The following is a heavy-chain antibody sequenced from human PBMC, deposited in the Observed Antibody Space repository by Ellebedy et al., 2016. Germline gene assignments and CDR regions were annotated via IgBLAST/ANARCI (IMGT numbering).Heavy chain of an antibody. CDR1: GYSFTNYY. CDR2: INPSGGST. D-gene: IGHD2-15*01. CDR3: GRVYCSGGRCFLDSLDY. V-gene: IGHV1-46*01. J-gene: IGHJ4*01. Sequence: ASVKVSCKASGYSFTNYYIHWARQAPGQGLEWMGIINPSGGSTSYAPKFQGRVTVTRDPSTSTVYMELSSLRSEDTAVYHCGRVYCSGGRCFLDSLDYWGQGTLVTVSS.